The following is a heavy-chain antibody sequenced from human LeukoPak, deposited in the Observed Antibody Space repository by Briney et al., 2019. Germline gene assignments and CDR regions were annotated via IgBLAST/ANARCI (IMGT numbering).Heavy chain of an antibody. CDR2: MNPNSGNT. D-gene: IGHD6-19*01. CDR1: GYTFTSYD. V-gene: IGHV1-8*01. Sequence: SVKVSCKASGYTFTSYDINWVRQATGQGLEWMGWMNPNSGNTGYAQKFQGRVTMTRNTSISTAYMELSSLRSEDTAVYYCASSGWTGFNWFDPWGQGTLVTVSS. J-gene: IGHJ5*02. CDR3: ASSGWTGFNWFDP.